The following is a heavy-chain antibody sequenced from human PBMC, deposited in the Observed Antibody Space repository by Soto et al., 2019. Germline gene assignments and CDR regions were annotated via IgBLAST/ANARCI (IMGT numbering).Heavy chain of an antibody. D-gene: IGHD3-22*01. V-gene: IGHV3-7*01. CDR1: VFMFGNHC. CDR3: ARDSPFDASSGYLEY. CDR2: IKQDGSEK. Sequence: GRSLRHPCAPSVFMFGNHCMSWVRQAPGKGLEWVANIKQDGSEKYYVDSVKGRFTISRDNAKNSLYLQMTSLRADDTAVYYCARDSPFDASSGYLEYWGQGT. J-gene: IGHJ4*02.